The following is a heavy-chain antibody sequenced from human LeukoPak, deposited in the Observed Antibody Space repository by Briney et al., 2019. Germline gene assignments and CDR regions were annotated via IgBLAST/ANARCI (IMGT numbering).Heavy chain of an antibody. CDR2: MNPNSGNT. Sequence: GASVKVSCKASGYTFTSYDINWVRQATGQGLEWMGWMNPNSGNTGYAQKFQGRVTMTRNTSISTAYMELSSLRSEDTAVYYCAKAYSSSWYGYNWFDPWGQGTLVTVSS. D-gene: IGHD6-13*01. CDR1: GYTFTSYD. J-gene: IGHJ5*02. CDR3: AKAYSSSWYGYNWFDP. V-gene: IGHV1-8*01.